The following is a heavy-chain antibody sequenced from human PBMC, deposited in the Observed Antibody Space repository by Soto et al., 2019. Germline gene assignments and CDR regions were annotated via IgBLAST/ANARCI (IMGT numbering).Heavy chain of an antibody. Sequence: GSLRLSCAASGFTFSIYGMHWVRQAPGKGLEWVAVISYDGSNKYYADSVKGRFTISRDNSKNTLYLQMNSLRAEDTAVYYCAXADYYGSGTIDGDAFDIWGQGTMVTVSS. D-gene: IGHD3-10*01. V-gene: IGHV3-30*18. J-gene: IGHJ3*02. CDR2: ISYDGSNK. CDR3: AXADYYGSGTIDGDAFDI. CDR1: GFTFSIYG.